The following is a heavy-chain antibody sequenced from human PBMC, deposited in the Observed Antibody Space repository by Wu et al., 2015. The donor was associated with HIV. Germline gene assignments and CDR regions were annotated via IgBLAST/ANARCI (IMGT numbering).Heavy chain of an antibody. CDR3: ARSMASWSRWGLRLEGAFDI. V-gene: IGHV1-69*05. D-gene: IGHD6-19*01. J-gene: IGHJ3*02. CDR1: GGTFSSYV. CDR2: IIPVFGMA. Sequence: QVQLVQSGAEVKKPGSSVKVSCKASGGTFSSYVISWVRQAPGQGLEWMGGIIPVFGMANYAQKFQGRVTMTRDTSTSTVYIDLSSLRSEDTAMYYCARSMASWSRWGLRLEGAFDIWGQGTMVTVSS.